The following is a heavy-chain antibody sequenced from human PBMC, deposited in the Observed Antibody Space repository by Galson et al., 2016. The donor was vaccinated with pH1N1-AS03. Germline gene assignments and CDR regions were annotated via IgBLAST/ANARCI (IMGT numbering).Heavy chain of an antibody. CDR3: AREATSSGQYAEFDYYYGMDV. J-gene: IGHJ6*02. D-gene: IGHD6-19*01. CDR2: IYHNGNT. Sequence: ETLSLTCSVSGYSITTGHYWDWIRQSPGKGLEWIGSIYHNGNTYYNPSLKSRVTISLDESKNQFSLRLTSVTAADTAVNYCAREATSSGQYAEFDYYYGMDVWGQGTTVTVAS. CDR1: GYSITTGHY. V-gene: IGHV4-38-2*02.